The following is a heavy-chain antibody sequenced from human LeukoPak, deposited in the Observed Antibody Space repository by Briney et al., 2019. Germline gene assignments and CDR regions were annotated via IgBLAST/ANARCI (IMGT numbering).Heavy chain of an antibody. J-gene: IGHJ4*02. D-gene: IGHD5-12*01. V-gene: IGHV3-21*01. CDR2: ISSSSNYK. CDR3: ARGDRADWLRGLDY. CDR1: GFTFSSSV. Sequence: SGGSLRLSCAASGFTFSSSVMNWVRQAPGKGLEWVSSISSSSNYKYYADSVKGRFTVARDNARNSLYLQMNSLRAEDTAVYYCARGDRADWLRGLDYWGQGTLVTV.